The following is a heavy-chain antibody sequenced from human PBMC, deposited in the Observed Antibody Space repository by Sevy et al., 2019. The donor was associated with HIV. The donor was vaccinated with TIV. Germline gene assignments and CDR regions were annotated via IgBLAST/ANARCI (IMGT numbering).Heavy chain of an antibody. CDR1: GHTFNNYH. D-gene: IGHD3-22*01. CDR3: ARAPSWYDSSGYNALDI. J-gene: IGHJ3*02. V-gene: IGHV1-46*02. Sequence: ASVKVSCKASGHTFNNYHVHWGRQAPGQGLEWMGIINPSGGTTSYAQKFQGRVTMTRDTSTSTVYMELSSLRSEDTAVYYCARAPSWYDSSGYNALDIWGQGTMVTVSS. CDR2: INPSGGTT.